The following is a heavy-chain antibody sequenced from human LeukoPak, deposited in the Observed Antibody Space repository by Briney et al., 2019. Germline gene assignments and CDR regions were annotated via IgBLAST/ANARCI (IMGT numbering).Heavy chain of an antibody. Sequence: GGSLRLSCAASGFTFSSYSMNWVRQAPGKGLEWVASISSSSTYIYYADSVKGRFTISRDNAKNSLYLQMNSLRAEDTAVYYCARASHILSDYIDYFDYWGQGTLVTVSS. CDR3: ARASHILSDYIDYFDY. CDR1: GFTFSSYS. J-gene: IGHJ4*02. V-gene: IGHV3-21*01. D-gene: IGHD4-11*01. CDR2: ISSSSTYI.